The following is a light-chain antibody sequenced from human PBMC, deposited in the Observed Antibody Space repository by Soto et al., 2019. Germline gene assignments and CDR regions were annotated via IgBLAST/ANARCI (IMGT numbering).Light chain of an antibody. V-gene: IGLV2-14*03. J-gene: IGLJ2*01. CDR3: SSYGGSSTLL. Sequence: QSALTQPASVSGSPGQSITISCTGSSSDVGGYNYVSWYQQHPGKAPKLMIYDVSNRPSGVSNRFSGSKSGTTASLTISGLQAEDEDDYYCSSYGGSSTLLFGAGTKLTVL. CDR1: SSDVGGYNY. CDR2: DVS.